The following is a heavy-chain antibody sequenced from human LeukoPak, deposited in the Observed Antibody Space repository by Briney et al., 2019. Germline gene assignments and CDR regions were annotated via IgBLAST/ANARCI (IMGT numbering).Heavy chain of an antibody. Sequence: GGSLRLSCAASGFTFKNYWMTWVRQAPNKRVEWVANIKENGSVKSYVDSVKVRFTISRDNAKNSLYLQMNSLRAEDTAVYFCARYTSMSAPGWFDSWGQGTLVTVSS. CDR2: IKENGSVK. CDR3: ARYTSMSAPGWFDS. CDR1: GFTFKNYW. D-gene: IGHD5-18*01. J-gene: IGHJ5*01. V-gene: IGHV3-7*01.